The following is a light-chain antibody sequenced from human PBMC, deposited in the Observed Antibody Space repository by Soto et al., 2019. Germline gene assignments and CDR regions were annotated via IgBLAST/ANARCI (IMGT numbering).Light chain of an antibody. Sequence: QSALTQPPSASGSPGQSVTISCTGTSSDVGGYNYVSWYQQHPGKAPKLMIYEVSKRPSGVPDRFSGSKSGTSASLAITGLQAEDEADYYCQSYDSSLSGWVFGGGTKVTVL. V-gene: IGLV2-8*01. CDR2: EVS. J-gene: IGLJ3*02. CDR3: QSYDSSLSGWV. CDR1: SSDVGGYNY.